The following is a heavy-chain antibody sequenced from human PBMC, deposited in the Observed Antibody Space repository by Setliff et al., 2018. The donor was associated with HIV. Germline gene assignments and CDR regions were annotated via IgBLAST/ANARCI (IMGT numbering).Heavy chain of an antibody. CDR3: LLWTGYYTYWFFDL. D-gene: IGHD3-3*01. CDR1: GGSISSDSYY. Sequence: PSETLSLTCDVSGGSISSDSYYWAWIRQPPGKGLEWIGTIYYSGSTHYNPSHKSRLTISVDMSKNQLSLKLSSVTAADTAVYYCLLWTGYYTYWFFDLWGRGALVTVSS. V-gene: IGHV4-39*07. J-gene: IGHJ2*01. CDR2: IYYSGST.